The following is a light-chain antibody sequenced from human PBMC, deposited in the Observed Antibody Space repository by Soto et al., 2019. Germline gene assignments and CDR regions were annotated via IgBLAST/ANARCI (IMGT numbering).Light chain of an antibody. CDR3: CSYVGSNTLV. CDR1: SSDVGSYNF. Sequence: QSALTQPASVSGSPGQSITISCTGTSSDVGSYNFVSWYQQHPGKAPKLMIYDGSERPSGVANRFSGSKSGNTASLTISGLQAEDEADYYCCSYVGSNTLVFGGGTKLTVL. V-gene: IGLV2-23*01. CDR2: DGS. J-gene: IGLJ2*01.